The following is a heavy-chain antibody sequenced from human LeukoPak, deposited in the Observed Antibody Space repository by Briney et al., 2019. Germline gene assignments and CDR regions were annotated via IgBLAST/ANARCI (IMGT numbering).Heavy chain of an antibody. V-gene: IGHV4-34*01. D-gene: IGHD2-2*01. Sequence: PSETLSLTCAVYGGSFSGYYWSWIRQPPGKGLEWIGEINHSGSTNYNPSLKSRVTISVDTSKNQFSLKLSSVTAADTAVYYCANIPAASPYYFDYWGQGTLVTVSS. J-gene: IGHJ4*02. CDR1: GGSFSGYY. CDR3: ANIPAASPYYFDY. CDR2: INHSGST.